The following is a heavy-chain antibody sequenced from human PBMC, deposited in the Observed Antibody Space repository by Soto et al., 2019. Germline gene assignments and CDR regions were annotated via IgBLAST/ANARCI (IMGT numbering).Heavy chain of an antibody. CDR3: ARDIWLDYFDY. CDR1: GGSVSSGSYY. D-gene: IGHD3-9*01. J-gene: IGHJ4*02. Sequence: ETLSLTCTVSGGSVSSGSYYWSWIRQPPGKGLEWIGYIYYSGSTNYNPSLKSRVTISLDTSKNHFSLKLTSVTAADTAVYYCARDIWLDYFDYWGQGTLVTVSS. V-gene: IGHV4-61*01. CDR2: IYYSGST.